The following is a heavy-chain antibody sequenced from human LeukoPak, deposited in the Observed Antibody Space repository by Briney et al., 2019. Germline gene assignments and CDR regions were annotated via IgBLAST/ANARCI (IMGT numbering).Heavy chain of an antibody. D-gene: IGHD6-6*01. V-gene: IGHV3-23*01. CDR1: GFTFSSYA. CDR3: AREYSSSSHRRERPSSEALGY. J-gene: IGHJ4*02. Sequence: GGSLRLSCAASGFTFSSYAMSWVRQAPGKGLEWVSAITNSGDYTYYADSVKGRFTISRDNSKNTLYLQMNSLRAEDTAVYYCAREYSSSSHRRERPSSEALGYWGQGTLVTVSS. CDR2: ITNSGDYT.